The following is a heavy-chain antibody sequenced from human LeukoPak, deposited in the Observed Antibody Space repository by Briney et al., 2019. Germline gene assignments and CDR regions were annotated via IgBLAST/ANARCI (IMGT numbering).Heavy chain of an antibody. D-gene: IGHD1/OR15-1a*01. CDR3: ARGVNNWNIDVFDI. Sequence: PSETLSLTCTVSGGSISSYYWSWIRQPAGKRLEWIGRVYISGNTIYNPSLKSRVTMSLDTSKNQFSLKLSSVTAAETAVYFCARGVNNWNIDVFDIWGQGTMVTVSS. CDR2: VYISGNT. J-gene: IGHJ3*02. CDR1: GGSISSYY. V-gene: IGHV4-4*07.